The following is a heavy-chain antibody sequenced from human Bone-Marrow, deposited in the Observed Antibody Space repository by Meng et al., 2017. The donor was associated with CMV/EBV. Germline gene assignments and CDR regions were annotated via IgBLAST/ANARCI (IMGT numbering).Heavy chain of an antibody. J-gene: IGHJ4*02. CDR1: GYTFTGYY. CDR3: ASHPRQRAPYDY. Sequence: SVKVSCKASGYTFTGYYMHWVRQAPGQGLEWMGRIIPILGIANYAQKFQGRVTITADTSTSTAYMELNSLRSEDTAVYYCASHPRQRAPYDYWGQGTLVTVSS. CDR2: IIPILGIA. V-gene: IGHV1-69*02. D-gene: IGHD6-25*01.